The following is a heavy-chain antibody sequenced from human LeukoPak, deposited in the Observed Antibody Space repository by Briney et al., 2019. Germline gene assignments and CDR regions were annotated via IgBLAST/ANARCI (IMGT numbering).Heavy chain of an antibody. J-gene: IGHJ3*02. CDR2: IYWVVDN. CDR1: GFSLSPSGVV. V-gene: IGHV2-5*02. Sequence: SGPTLVNSSQTLTLTFTFSGFSLSPSGVVLGLTRLPPGKALEWFVLIYWVVDNRFSPSLKSRLTITKDTSKNQVVLKMTNMDPVDTATYYCAHFGFKGYCSSTSCYAANAFDIWGQGTLVTVSS. D-gene: IGHD2-2*01. CDR3: AHFGFKGYCSSTSCYAANAFDI.